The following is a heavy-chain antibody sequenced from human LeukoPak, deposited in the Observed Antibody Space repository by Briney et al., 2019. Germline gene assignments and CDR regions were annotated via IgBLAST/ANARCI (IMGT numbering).Heavy chain of an antibody. CDR3: AKDGRNYDFWSGYIV. D-gene: IGHD3-3*01. J-gene: IGHJ4*02. CDR1: GFTFSSYG. Sequence: GGSLRLSCAASGFTFSSYGMHWVRQAPGKGLEWVAVIWYDGSNKYYADSVKGRFTISRDNSKNTLYLQMNSLRAEDTAVYYCAKDGRNYDFWSGYIVWGQGTLVTVSS. V-gene: IGHV3-30*02. CDR2: IWYDGSNK.